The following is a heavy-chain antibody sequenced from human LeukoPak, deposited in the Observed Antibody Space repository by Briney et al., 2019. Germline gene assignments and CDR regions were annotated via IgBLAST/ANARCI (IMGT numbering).Heavy chain of an antibody. CDR2: ISSSSYI. CDR1: GFTFSSYS. CDR3: AGEWELDVFDY. V-gene: IGHV3-21*01. D-gene: IGHD1-26*01. J-gene: IGHJ4*02. Sequence: GGSLRLSCAASGFTFSSYSMNWVRQAPGKGLEWVSSISSSSYIYYADSVKGRFTISRDNAKNSLYLQMNSLRAEDTAVYYCAGEWELDVFDYWGQGTLVTVSS.